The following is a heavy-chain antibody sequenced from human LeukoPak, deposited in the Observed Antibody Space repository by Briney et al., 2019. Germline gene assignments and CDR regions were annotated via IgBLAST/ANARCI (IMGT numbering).Heavy chain of an antibody. CDR3: AREGYGSGSWREWFDP. CDR2: ISSDSSTI. CDR1: GFTFSGYS. Sequence: GGSLRLSCAASGFTFSGYSMNWVRQAPGKGLEGISYISSDSSTIYYADSVKGRFTISRDNAKKSLYLQMNSLRDEDTAVYYCAREGYGSGSWREWFDPWGQGTLVTVSS. D-gene: IGHD3-10*01. J-gene: IGHJ5*02. V-gene: IGHV3-48*02.